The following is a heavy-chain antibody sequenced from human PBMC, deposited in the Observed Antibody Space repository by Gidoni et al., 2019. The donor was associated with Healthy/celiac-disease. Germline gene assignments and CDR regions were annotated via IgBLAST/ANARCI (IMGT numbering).Heavy chain of an antibody. CDR3: ARAADSSGYYYVNWYFDL. CDR2: IYSSGRT. V-gene: IGHV4-59*01. J-gene: IGHJ2*01. CDR1: GGSISSYY. D-gene: IGHD3-22*01. Sequence: QVQLQESGPGLVKPSETLSLTCTVSGGSISSYYWSWLRQPPGKGLEWIGYIYSSGRTNYNPSLKNRVPISVDTSKNQFSLKLSSVTAADTAVYYCARAADSSGYYYVNWYFDLWGRGTLVTVSS.